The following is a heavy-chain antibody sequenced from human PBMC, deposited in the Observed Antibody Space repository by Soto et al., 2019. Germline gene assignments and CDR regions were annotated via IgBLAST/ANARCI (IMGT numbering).Heavy chain of an antibody. J-gene: IGHJ6*04. CDR2: IYHSGIT. D-gene: IGHD1-20*01. Sequence: SETLSLTCSFSVCSIISCYYWFCIRQPPGKCLEWIGSIYHSGITYYNPSLKSRVTISVDTSKNQFSLKLSSVTAADTAVYYCARDHFAYNPGMEVWGKRTTVNVS. CDR3: ARDHFAYNPGMEV. V-gene: IGHV4-38-2*02. CDR1: VCSIISCYY.